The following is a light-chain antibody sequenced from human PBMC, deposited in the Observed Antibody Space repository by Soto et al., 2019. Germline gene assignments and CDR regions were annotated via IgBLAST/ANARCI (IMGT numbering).Light chain of an antibody. CDR2: GAS. J-gene: IGKJ2*01. Sequence: EIVMTQSPATLSLSPGERAALSCRASQGISSELAWYQQKPGQPPRLLIYGASTRATGVPARFTGSGSGSDFTLNISGLQSEDFAVYYCQRGHNWPLTFGQGTRLEI. CDR3: QRGHNWPLT. V-gene: IGKV3-15*01. CDR1: QGISSE.